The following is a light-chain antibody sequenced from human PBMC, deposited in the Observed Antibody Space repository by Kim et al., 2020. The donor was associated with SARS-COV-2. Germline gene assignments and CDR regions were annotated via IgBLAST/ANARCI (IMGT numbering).Light chain of an antibody. CDR1: ESVSSN. V-gene: IGKV3-15*01. CDR3: QQYNNWLYT. J-gene: IGKJ2*01. CDR2: DAT. Sequence: SVSPGERVTLSCRASESVSSNLAWFQQKPGQAPRLLIYDATTRATNIPARISGSGSGTEFTLTISSLQSEDFAVYYCQQYNNWLYTFGQGTKLEI.